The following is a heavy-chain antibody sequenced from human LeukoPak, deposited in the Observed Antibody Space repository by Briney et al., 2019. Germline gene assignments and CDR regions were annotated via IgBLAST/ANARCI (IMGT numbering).Heavy chain of an antibody. CDR3: ARDYYDSSGYYSFDY. V-gene: IGHV4-39*07. J-gene: IGHJ4*02. CDR2: IYYSGST. D-gene: IGHD3-22*01. Sequence: SETLSLTCTVSGGSISSSSYYWGWIRQPPGKGLEWIGSIYYSGSTYYNPSLKSRVTISVDTSKNQFSLKLSSVTAADTAVYYCARDYYDSSGYYSFDYWGQGTLATVSS. CDR1: GGSISSSSYY.